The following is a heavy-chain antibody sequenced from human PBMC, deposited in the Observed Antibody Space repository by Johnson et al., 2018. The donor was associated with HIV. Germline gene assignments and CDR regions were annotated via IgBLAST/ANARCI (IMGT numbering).Heavy chain of an antibody. J-gene: IGHJ3*02. CDR3: ARLGFYNWNGGGALDI. D-gene: IGHD1-20*01. CDR2: IYSGGST. Sequence: MQLVESGGGVVQPGGSLRLSCAASGFTFDDYGMSWVRQAPGKGLEWVSVIYSGGSTYYADSVKGRFTISRDNSKNTLYLQMNSLRAEDTAVYYCARLGFYNWNGGGALDIWGQGTMVTVSS. V-gene: IGHV3-66*04. CDR1: GFTFDDYG.